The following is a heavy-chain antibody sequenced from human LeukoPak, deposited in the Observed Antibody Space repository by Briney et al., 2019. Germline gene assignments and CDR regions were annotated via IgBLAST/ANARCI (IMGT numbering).Heavy chain of an antibody. V-gene: IGHV3-74*01. J-gene: IGHJ6*02. CDR2: INSDGSTT. CDR3: ARDRGRGYLDSPDGDYYYGMDV. Sequence: PGGSLRLSCAASGFTFSSYWMHWVRQAPGKGLVWVSRINSDGSTTNYADSVKGRFTISRDNAKNTLYLQMNSLRAEDTAVYYCARDRGRGYLDSPDGDYYYGMDVWGQGTTVTVSS. CDR1: GFTFSSYW. D-gene: IGHD3/OR15-3a*01.